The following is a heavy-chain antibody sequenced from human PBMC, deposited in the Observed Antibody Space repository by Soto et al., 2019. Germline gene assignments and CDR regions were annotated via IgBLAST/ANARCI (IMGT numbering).Heavy chain of an antibody. Sequence: SETLSLTCTASGGSISSSYWSWIRQPPGKGLEWIGYIYYSGNTNYNPSLKSRVTISVDRSKNQFSLNLSSVTAADTAVYYCARFTRTAPAYTFDYWGQGPLVTLSS. CDR3: ARFTRTAPAYTFDY. V-gene: IGHV4-59*01. D-gene: IGHD3-16*01. CDR1: GGSISSSY. CDR2: IYYSGNT. J-gene: IGHJ4*01.